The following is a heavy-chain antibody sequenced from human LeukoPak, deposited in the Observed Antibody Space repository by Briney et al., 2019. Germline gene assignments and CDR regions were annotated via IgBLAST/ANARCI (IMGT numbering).Heavy chain of an antibody. CDR1: GFTFSSYG. J-gene: IGHJ3*02. CDR3: AKEPHPQLWLPNAFDI. CDR2: ISYDGSNK. V-gene: IGHV3-30*18. D-gene: IGHD5-18*01. Sequence: PGGSLRLSCAASGFTFSSYGMPWVRQAPGKGLEWVAVISYDGSNKYYADSVKGRFTISRDNSKNTLYLQMNSLRAEDTAVYYCAKEPHPQLWLPNAFDIWGQGTMVTVSS.